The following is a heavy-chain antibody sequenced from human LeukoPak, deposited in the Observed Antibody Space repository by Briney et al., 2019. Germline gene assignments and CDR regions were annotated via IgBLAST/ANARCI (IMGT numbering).Heavy chain of an antibody. CDR3: ARAPPVEAVRGVFYFDY. D-gene: IGHD4-11*01. J-gene: IGHJ4*02. V-gene: IGHV1-2*02. Sequence: ASVKVSCKASGYTFTGYYMHWVRQAPGQGLEWMGWINPNSGGTNYAQKFQGRVTMTRDTSISTAYMELSRLRSDDTAVYYCARAPPVEAVRGVFYFDYWGQGTLVTVSS. CDR1: GYTFTGYY. CDR2: INPNSGGT.